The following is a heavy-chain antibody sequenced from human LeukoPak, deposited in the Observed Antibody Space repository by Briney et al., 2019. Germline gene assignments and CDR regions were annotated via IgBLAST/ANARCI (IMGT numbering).Heavy chain of an antibody. Sequence: PGGSLRLSCAASGFTFSTYSMNWVRQAPGKGLEWVSSISSSSSYIHYADSVKGRFTISRDNAKNSLYLQMNSLRAEDTAVYYCARVGMVRGVYYYYYYMDVWGKGTTVTISS. CDR1: GFTFSTYS. J-gene: IGHJ6*03. CDR2: ISSSSSYI. V-gene: IGHV3-21*01. D-gene: IGHD3-10*01. CDR3: ARVGMVRGVYYYYYYMDV.